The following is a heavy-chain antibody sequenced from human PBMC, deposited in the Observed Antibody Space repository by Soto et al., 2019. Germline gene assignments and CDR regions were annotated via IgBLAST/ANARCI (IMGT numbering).Heavy chain of an antibody. CDR2: IYYSGST. V-gene: IGHV4-59*01. CDR1: GGSISSYY. CDR3: ARDLLYGDYVGGFGRIFDY. D-gene: IGHD4-17*01. Sequence: SETLSLTCTVSGGSISSYYWSWIRQPPGKGLEWIGYIYYSGSTNYNPSLKSRVTISVDTSKNQFSLKLSSVTAADTAVYYCARDLLYGDYVGGFGRIFDYWGQGTLVTVSS. J-gene: IGHJ4*02.